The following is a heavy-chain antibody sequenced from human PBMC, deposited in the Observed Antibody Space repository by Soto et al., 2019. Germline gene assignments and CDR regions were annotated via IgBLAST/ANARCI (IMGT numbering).Heavy chain of an antibody. Sequence: GGSLRLSFAASGFTFSSYGMHWVRQAPGKGLEWVAVIWYEGSNKYYADSVKGRFIISRDNSKNTLYLQMNSLRAEDTAVYYCARAPVADYMDVWGKGTTVTVSS. CDR2: IWYEGSNK. CDR3: ARAPVADYMDV. V-gene: IGHV3-33*01. J-gene: IGHJ6*03. CDR1: GFTFSSYG. D-gene: IGHD6-19*01.